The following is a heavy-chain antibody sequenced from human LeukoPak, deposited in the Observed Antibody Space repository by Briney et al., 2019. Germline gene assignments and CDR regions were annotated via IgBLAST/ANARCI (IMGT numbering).Heavy chain of an antibody. D-gene: IGHD6-19*01. CDR3: ARINIAVAGIVFDY. J-gene: IGHJ4*02. V-gene: IGHV3-30*03. CDR1: GFTFRSYG. CDR2: ISYDGSNE. Sequence: GRSLRLSCAASGFTFRSYGMHWVRQAPGKGLEWVAVISYDGSNEYYVDSVKGRFTISRDNSKNTLYLQTDSLRAEDTAVYYCARINIAVAGIVFDYWGQGTLVTVSS.